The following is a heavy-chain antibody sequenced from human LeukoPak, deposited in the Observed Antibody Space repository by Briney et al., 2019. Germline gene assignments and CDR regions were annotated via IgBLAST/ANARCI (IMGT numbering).Heavy chain of an antibody. Sequence: GSLRLSCAASGFTFSSYWMSWVRQAPGKGLEWVANIKQDGSEKYYVDSVKGRFTISRDNAKNSLYLQMNSLRAEDTAVYYCAREVVPAALISNYLDYWGQGTLVTVSS. CDR3: AREVVPAALISNYLDY. CDR2: IKQDGSEK. D-gene: IGHD2-2*01. V-gene: IGHV3-7*01. CDR1: GFTFSSYW. J-gene: IGHJ4*02.